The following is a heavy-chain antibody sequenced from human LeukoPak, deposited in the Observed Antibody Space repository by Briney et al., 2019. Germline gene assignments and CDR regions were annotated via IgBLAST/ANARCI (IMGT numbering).Heavy chain of an antibody. CDR1: GVSINTCCYY. CDR2: KYYSGST. CDR3: ARGRSYGFDFDS. Sequence: SETLSLTCDVSGVSINTCCYYWTWIRQPPGKGLEWIGYKYYSGSTRYNSSLGSRLIISLDTSKNQFSLRLTSVTAADTAVYYCARGRSYGFDFDSWGPGTLVIVSS. D-gene: IGHD5-18*01. J-gene: IGHJ4*02. V-gene: IGHV4-61*01.